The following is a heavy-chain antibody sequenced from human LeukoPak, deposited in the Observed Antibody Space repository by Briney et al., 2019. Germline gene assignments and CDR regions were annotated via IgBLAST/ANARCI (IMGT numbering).Heavy chain of an antibody. CDR3: ARDRRGGYFDY. Sequence: SQTLSLTCTVSGGSISSGGYYWSWIRQHPGKGLEWIGYIYYSGSTYYNPSLKSRVTISVGTSKNQFSLKLSSVTAADTAVYYCARDRRGGYFDYWGQGTLVTVSS. CDR2: IYYSGST. V-gene: IGHV4-31*03. J-gene: IGHJ4*02. CDR1: GGSISSGGYY.